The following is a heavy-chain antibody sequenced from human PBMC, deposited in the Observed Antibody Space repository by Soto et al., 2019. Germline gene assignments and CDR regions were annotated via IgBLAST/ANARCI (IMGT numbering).Heavy chain of an antibody. V-gene: IGHV3-48*01. CDR2: VSTSSSTI. Sequence: GGSLRLSCAASGFTFSSYSMSWVRQAPGKGLEWVSYVSTSSSTIYYADSVKGRFTISRDNAKNTVYLQMNSLRADDTAVYYCAKDRLAGGFDYWGQGTLVTVSS. D-gene: IGHD3-16*01. J-gene: IGHJ4*02. CDR1: GFTFSSYS. CDR3: AKDRLAGGFDY.